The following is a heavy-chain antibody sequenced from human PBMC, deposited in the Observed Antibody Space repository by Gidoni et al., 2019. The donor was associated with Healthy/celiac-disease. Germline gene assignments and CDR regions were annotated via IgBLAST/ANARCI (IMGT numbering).Heavy chain of an antibody. CDR1: GFTFSSDW. CDR2: IKQDGSGK. J-gene: IGHJ6*02. D-gene: IGHD4-17*01. Sequence: EVQLVEAGGGLVQPGGSLRLFWAAAGFTFSSDWMSWVRQAPGKGLEWVANIKQDGSGKSYVDSVKGRFTISRDNAKNSLYLQMNSLRAEDTAVYYCARVHDYGDYGALYYYYYYGMDVWGQGTTVTVSS. CDR3: ARVHDYGDYGALYYYYYYGMDV. V-gene: IGHV3-7*01.